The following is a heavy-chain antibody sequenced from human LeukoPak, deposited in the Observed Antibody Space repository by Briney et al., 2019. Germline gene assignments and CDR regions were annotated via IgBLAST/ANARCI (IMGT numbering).Heavy chain of an antibody. CDR3: AREPRPRGGWFVSD. Sequence: ASVKVSCKASGYTFTSYAIHWVRQAPGQGLEWMGWINPNSGGANYAQNFQGRVTMSRDTSITTAYMELSRLISDDTAVYYCAREPRPRGGWFVSDWGQGTLVTVSS. CDR1: GYTFTSYA. J-gene: IGHJ4*02. D-gene: IGHD6-19*01. V-gene: IGHV1-2*02. CDR2: INPNSGGA.